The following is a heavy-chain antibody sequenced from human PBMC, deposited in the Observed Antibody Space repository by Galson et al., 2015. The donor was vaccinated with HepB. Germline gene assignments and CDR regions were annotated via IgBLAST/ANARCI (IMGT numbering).Heavy chain of an antibody. V-gene: IGHV1-8*01. CDR1: GYTFTSYD. D-gene: IGHD1-26*01. Sequence: SVKVSCKASGYTFTSYDINWVRQATGQGLEWMGWMNPNSGKTGYTQKFQGRVTMTRSTSISTAYMELGSLRSEDTAVYYCARGSSGSLDYWGQGTLVTASS. CDR3: ARGSSGSLDY. CDR2: MNPNSGKT. J-gene: IGHJ4*02.